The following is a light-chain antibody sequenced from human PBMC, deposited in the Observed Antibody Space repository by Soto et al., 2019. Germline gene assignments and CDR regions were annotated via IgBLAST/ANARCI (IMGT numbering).Light chain of an antibody. J-gene: IGLJ2*01. Sequence: QSALTQPASVSGSPGQSITISCTGTSSDVGGYNYVSWYQQHPGKAPKLMIYDVSNRPSGVSNRFSGSKSGNTASLTISGLQAEDEADYYCSSYTSGSTLTVVFGGGTKVTVL. CDR1: SSDVGGYNY. V-gene: IGLV2-14*01. CDR2: DVS. CDR3: SSYTSGSTLTVV.